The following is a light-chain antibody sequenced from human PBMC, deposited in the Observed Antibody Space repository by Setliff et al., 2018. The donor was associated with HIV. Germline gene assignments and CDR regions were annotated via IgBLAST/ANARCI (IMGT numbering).Light chain of an antibody. CDR3: SSYTSSSTLI. CDR1: SSDVGGYNY. Sequence: QSALAQPASVSGSPGQSITVSCTGTSSDVGGYNYVSWYQKYPGKAPQLLIYDVSNRPSEVSDRFSGSKSGNTASLTISGLQAEDKADYYCSSYTSSSTLIFGGGTKGTVL. J-gene: IGLJ2*01. V-gene: IGLV2-14*03. CDR2: DVS.